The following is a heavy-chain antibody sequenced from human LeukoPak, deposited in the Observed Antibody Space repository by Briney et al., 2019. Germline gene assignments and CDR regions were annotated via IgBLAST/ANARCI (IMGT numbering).Heavy chain of an antibody. V-gene: IGHV4-34*01. CDR2: INHSGCT. D-gene: IGHD6-19*01. CDR3: ARGPRGLGMAGTFDY. Sequence: SETLSLTCAVYGESFSGHYWSWIRQPPGKGLEWIGEINHSGCTNYNPSLKSRVTISVDTSKNQFSLKLNSVTAADTAVYYCARGPRGLGMAGTFDYWGQGTLVTVSS. CDR1: GESFSGHY. J-gene: IGHJ4*02.